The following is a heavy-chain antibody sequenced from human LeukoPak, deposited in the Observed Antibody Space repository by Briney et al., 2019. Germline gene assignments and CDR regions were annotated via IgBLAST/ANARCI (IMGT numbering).Heavy chain of an antibody. CDR3: ARDEDINYTGSGSFNC. Sequence: PGRSLRLSCAASGFTFDNFAMHWVRHAPGKGLEWVSGITWNSRVKTYTPSVEGRFTISRDNAKNSLDLQMSSLRAEDTAVYYCARDEDINYTGSGSFNCWGQGTLVTVSS. D-gene: IGHD3-10*01. J-gene: IGHJ4*02. V-gene: IGHV3-9*01. CDR1: GFTFDNFA. CDR2: ITWNSRVK.